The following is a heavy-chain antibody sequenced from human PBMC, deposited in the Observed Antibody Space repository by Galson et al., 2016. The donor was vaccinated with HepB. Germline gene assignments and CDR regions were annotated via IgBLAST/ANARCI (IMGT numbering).Heavy chain of an antibody. V-gene: IGHV5-51*01. CDR3: ARLSMTTIGVWDDAVDI. CDR1: GYRFTRYW. CDR2: IYPGDSDT. Sequence: QSGAEVKKPGESLKITCQGSGYRFTRYWIAWVRQMPGKGLEWMGIIYPGDSDTRYSPSLQGPVTISADESINTAYLEWTSMRASDTAMYYCARLSMTTIGVWDDAVDIWGRGTMVTVSS. D-gene: IGHD5-24*01. J-gene: IGHJ3*02.